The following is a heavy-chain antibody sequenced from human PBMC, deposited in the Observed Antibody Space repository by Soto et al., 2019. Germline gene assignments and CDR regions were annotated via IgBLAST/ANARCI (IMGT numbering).Heavy chain of an antibody. CDR3: AIAASSRYPYIVDS. CDR2: IIPYYTTL. CDR1: EGTFNSYA. Sequence: QAQVVQYGAEVRKPGSSVKLSCKASEGTFNSYAIAWVRQAPGQGLEWMGGIIPYYTTLNYAQKFQDRVTITADDSTNPGYMELSSLRSDDTAVYFWAIAASSRYPYIVDSWAQGHLVTVSS. J-gene: IGHJ4*02. V-gene: IGHV1-69*01. D-gene: IGHD6-13*01.